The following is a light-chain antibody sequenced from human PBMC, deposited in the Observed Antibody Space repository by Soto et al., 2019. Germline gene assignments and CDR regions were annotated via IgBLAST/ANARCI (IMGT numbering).Light chain of an antibody. Sequence: DVVVTQSPLSLPVTLGQPASISCRSSQSLEHSDGNTYLKWVQQRPGQSPRRLIYKVSGRDPGVPARFSGSGSGTEFTLKISRVEAEDVEGYYCVQPTRWPRSFGGGTVVETK. CDR3: VQPTRWPRS. CDR1: QSLEHSDGNTY. CDR2: KVS. J-gene: IGKJ4*01. V-gene: IGKV2-30*02.